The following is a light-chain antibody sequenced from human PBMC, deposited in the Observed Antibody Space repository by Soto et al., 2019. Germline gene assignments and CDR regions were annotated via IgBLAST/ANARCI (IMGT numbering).Light chain of an antibody. J-gene: IGLJ2*01. CDR1: SSDVGGYNY. Sequence: QSALTQPPSASGSPGQSVTISCTGTSSDVGGYNYVSWYQQHPGKAPKLMICEVSKRPSGVPDRFSGSKSGNTASLTVSGLQAEDEADYYCSSYAGSNNVVFGGGTQLTVL. V-gene: IGLV2-8*01. CDR2: EVS. CDR3: SSYAGSNNVV.